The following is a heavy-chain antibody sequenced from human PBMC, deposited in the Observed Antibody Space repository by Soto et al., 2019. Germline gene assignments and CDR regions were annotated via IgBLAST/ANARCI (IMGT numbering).Heavy chain of an antibody. D-gene: IGHD2-15*01. J-gene: IGHJ6*02. CDR1: RFTFSIYA. Sequence: GCSLRLSCAASRFTFSIYAMTWVRQTPGKGLEWVSAIGGSGGSTYYADSVKGRFTISRDNSKNTLYLQMNSLRAEDTAVYYCAKDSRYSEFALGGGMDVWGQGTTVTVSS. CDR3: AKDSRYSEFALGGGMDV. V-gene: IGHV3-23*01. CDR2: IGGSGGST.